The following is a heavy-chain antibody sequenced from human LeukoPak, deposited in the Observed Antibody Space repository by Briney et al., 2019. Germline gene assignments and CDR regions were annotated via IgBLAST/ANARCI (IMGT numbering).Heavy chain of an antibody. CDR2: ISSTSTYT. J-gene: IGHJ4*02. CDR1: GFTFSDYY. D-gene: IGHD2-21*02. CDR3: ASWVQAYCGGDCYGGAFDY. V-gene: IGHV3-11*06. Sequence: GGSLRLSCAASGFTFSDYYMSWVRQAPGKGLEWVSYISSTSTYTYYADSVKGRFTISRDNSKNTLYLQMNSLRAEDTAVYYCASWVQAYCGGDCYGGAFDYWGQGTLVTVSS.